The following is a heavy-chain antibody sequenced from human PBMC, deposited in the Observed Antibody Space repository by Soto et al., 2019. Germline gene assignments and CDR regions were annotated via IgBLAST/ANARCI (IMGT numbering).Heavy chain of an antibody. Sequence: GESLKISCKGSGYSFTSYWIGWVRQMPGKGLEWMGRIDPSDSYTSYSPSFQGHVTISADKSISTAYLQWSSLKASDTAMYYCARQVGSSYGNYYYYGMDVWGQGTTVTVSS. CDR1: GYSFTSYW. CDR3: ARQVGSSYGNYYYYGMDV. V-gene: IGHV5-10-1*01. D-gene: IGHD6-6*01. J-gene: IGHJ6*02. CDR2: IDPSDSYT.